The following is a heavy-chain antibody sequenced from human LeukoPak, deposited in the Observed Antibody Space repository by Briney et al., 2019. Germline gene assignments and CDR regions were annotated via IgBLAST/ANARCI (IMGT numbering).Heavy chain of an antibody. V-gene: IGHV3-53*01. CDR2: IYSGGST. J-gene: IGHJ4*02. Sequence: GGSLRLSCAASGFTFSSYWMSWVRQAPGKGLEWVSVIYSGGSTYYADSVKGRFTISRDNSKNTLYLQMNSLRAEDTAVYYCARDGGSIDYWGQGTLVTVSS. CDR1: GFTFSSYW. CDR3: ARDGGSIDY. D-gene: IGHD1-26*01.